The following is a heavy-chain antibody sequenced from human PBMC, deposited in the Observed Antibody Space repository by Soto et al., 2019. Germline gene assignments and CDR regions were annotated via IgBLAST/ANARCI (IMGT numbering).Heavy chain of an antibody. J-gene: IGHJ6*02. V-gene: IGHV4-59*01. CDR3: ARARYSSGWYSYYGMDV. Sequence: PSETLSLTCTVSGGSISSYYWSWIRQPPGKGLEWIGYIYYSGSTNYNPSLKSRVTISVDTSKNQFSLKLSSVTAADTAVYYCARARYSSGWYSYYGMDVWGRGTTVTVSS. CDR2: IYYSGST. CDR1: GGSISSYY. D-gene: IGHD6-19*01.